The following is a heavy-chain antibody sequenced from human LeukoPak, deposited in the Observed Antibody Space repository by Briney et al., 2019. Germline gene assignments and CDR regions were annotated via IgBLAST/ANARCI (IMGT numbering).Heavy chain of an antibody. CDR3: ARQTGTVY. V-gene: IGHV4-39*01. CDR2: IYYSGST. CDR1: GGSISSSSYY. Sequence: SETLSLTCTVSGGSISSSSYYWGWIRQPPGKGLEWIGSIYYSGSTYYNPSPKSRVTISVDTSKNQFSLKLSSVTAADTAVYYCARQTGTVYWGQGTLVTVSS. D-gene: IGHD1-1*01. J-gene: IGHJ4*02.